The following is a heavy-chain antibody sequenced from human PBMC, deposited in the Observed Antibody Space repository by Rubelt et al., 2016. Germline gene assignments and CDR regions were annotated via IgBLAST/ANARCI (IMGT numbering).Heavy chain of an antibody. CDR1: GGSFSGYY. J-gene: IGHJ4*02. CDR2: IYYSGST. CDR3: ARHAGRERFDY. Sequence: QVQLQQWGAGLLKPSETLSLTCAVYGGSFSGYYWSWIRQPPGKGLEWIGSIYYSGSTYYNPSLKSRVTIAVDTSKNQFSLKLSSVTAADTAVYYCARHAGRERFDYWGQGTLVTVSS. D-gene: IGHD1-1*01. V-gene: IGHV4-34*01.